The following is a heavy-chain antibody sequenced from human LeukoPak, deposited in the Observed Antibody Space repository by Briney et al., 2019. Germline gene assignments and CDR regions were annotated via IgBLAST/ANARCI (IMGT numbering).Heavy chain of an antibody. CDR3: ARLYTFGIAVAGGIDY. D-gene: IGHD6-19*01. V-gene: IGHV5-51*01. J-gene: IGHJ4*02. CDR2: IYPGDSDT. CDR1: GYSFTSYW. Sequence: GESLKISCKGSGYSFTSYWIGWVRQMPGKGLEWMGIIYPGDSDTRYSPSFQGQVTISADKSISTAYLQWSSLKASDTAMYYCARLYTFGIAVAGGIDYWGQGTLVTVSS.